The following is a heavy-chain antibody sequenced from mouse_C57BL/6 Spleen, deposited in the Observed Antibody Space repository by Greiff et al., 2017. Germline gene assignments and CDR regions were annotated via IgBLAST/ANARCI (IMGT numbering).Heavy chain of an antibody. J-gene: IGHJ2*01. CDR1: GYTFTEYT. V-gene: IGHV1-62-2*01. CDR2: FYPGSGSI. Sequence: VQLQQSGAELVKPGASVKLSCKASGYTFTEYTIPWVKQRSGPGLEWIGWFYPGSGSITYNEKFKDKATLTADKSSSTVYMELSRLTSEGTTVEFCARHEWGNRNCWGQGTTLTVSS. CDR3: ARHEWGNRNC.